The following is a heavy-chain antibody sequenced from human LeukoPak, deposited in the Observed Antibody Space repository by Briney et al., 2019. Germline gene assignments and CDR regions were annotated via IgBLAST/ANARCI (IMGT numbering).Heavy chain of an antibody. Sequence: GGSLRLSCAASGFTFSSYWMNWVRQAPGKGLEWVANIKQDGSEKYYVDSVKGRFTISRDNAKNSVYLQMNSLRAGDTAVYYCARARYVRVPFDYWGQGTLVTVSS. J-gene: IGHJ4*02. CDR2: IKQDGSEK. CDR1: GFTFSSYW. D-gene: IGHD2/OR15-2a*01. CDR3: ARARYVRVPFDY. V-gene: IGHV3-7*01.